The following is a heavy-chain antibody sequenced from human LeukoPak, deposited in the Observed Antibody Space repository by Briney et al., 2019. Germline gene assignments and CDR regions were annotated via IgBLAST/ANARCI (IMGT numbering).Heavy chain of an antibody. Sequence: ASLKVSCKASGYTFAGYYMHWVRQAPGQGLEWMGWINRNSDSKNSAQTLQGRVTMTRDTSISTAYMELSRLRSYDTAVYDCARRVGPSAIGLDRSLYNWFVPWGEGALVTVSS. V-gene: IGHV1-2*02. CDR3: ARRVGPSAIGLDRSLYNWFVP. D-gene: IGHD2-2*01. J-gene: IGHJ5*02. CDR2: INRNSDSK. CDR1: GYTFAGYY.